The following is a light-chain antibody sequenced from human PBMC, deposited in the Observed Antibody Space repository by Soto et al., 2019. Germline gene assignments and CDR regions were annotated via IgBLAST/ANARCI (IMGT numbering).Light chain of an antibody. Sequence: EIVLKQSPGTLSLSPGERATLSCRASQSVSSSYLAWYQQKPGQAPRLLIYGASSRATGIPDRFSGSGSGTDFTLTISRLEPEDFAVYYCQQYYNWPRTFGQGTRLEI. CDR3: QQYYNWPRT. CDR2: GAS. J-gene: IGKJ5*01. V-gene: IGKV3-20*01. CDR1: QSVSSSY.